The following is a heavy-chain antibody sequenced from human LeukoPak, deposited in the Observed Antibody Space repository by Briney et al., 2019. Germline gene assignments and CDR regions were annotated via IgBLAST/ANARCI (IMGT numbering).Heavy chain of an antibody. CDR2: ISAYNGNT. V-gene: IGHV1-18*01. CDR3: ASENYYYGMDV. CDR1: GYTLTSYG. J-gene: IGHJ6*02. Sequence: ASVKVSCKASGYTLTSYGISWVRQPPGQGLEWMGWISAYNGNTTDAQKLHGRVTMTTDTSTSTACMELRSLRSDDTAVYYCASENYYYGMDVWGQGTTVTVSS.